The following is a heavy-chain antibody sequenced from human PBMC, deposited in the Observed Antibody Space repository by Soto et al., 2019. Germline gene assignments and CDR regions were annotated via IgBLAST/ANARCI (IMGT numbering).Heavy chain of an antibody. Sequence: TLSLTCAVSGGSISSSNWWRWIHQPPGKGLEWIGEIYHSGSTNYNPSLKSRVTISVDKSKNQFSLKLSSVTAADTAVYYCARSPRSGYAACDIWGQRTMVTVSS. CDR3: ARSPRSGYAACDI. CDR2: IYHSGST. CDR1: GGSISSSNW. V-gene: IGHV4-4*02. D-gene: IGHD2-2*01. J-gene: IGHJ3*02.